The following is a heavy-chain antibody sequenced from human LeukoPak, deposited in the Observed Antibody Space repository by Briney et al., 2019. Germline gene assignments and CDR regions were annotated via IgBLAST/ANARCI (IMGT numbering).Heavy chain of an antibody. V-gene: IGHV1-46*04. Sequence: ASVKLSFKASGYTFINYYMHWVRQAPGQGLEWMGIIFPSSGSATYSQKLQGRITMTSDASTSTVYMEVSSLTSEDTAVYYCAREYNGGYFDYWGQGTLVTVSS. J-gene: IGHJ4*02. CDR1: GYTFINYY. CDR3: AREYNGGYFDY. D-gene: IGHD1-14*01. CDR2: IFPSSGSA.